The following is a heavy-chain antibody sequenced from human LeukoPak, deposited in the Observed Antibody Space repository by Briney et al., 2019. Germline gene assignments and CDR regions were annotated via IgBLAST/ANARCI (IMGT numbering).Heavy chain of an antibody. J-gene: IGHJ4*02. CDR2: TSAYNGNT. Sequence: GASVKVSCKASGYTFTSYGISWVRRAPGQGLEWIGWTSAYNGNTNYAQKLQGRVTMTTDTSTSTAYMELRSLRSDDTAVYYCARDRRDFYDFWSGYFNWGQGTLVTVSS. CDR3: ARDRRDFYDFWSGYFN. D-gene: IGHD3-3*01. CDR1: GYTFTSYG. V-gene: IGHV1-18*01.